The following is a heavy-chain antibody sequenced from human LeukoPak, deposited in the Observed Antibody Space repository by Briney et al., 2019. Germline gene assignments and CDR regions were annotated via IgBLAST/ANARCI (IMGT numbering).Heavy chain of an antibody. CDR2: INPNSGGT. D-gene: IGHD1-26*01. CDR1: GYTFTGYY. J-gene: IGHJ4*02. CDR3: ARAAGSYLYYFDY. Sequence: VASVKVSCKASGYTFTGYYMHWVRQAPGQGLEWMGWINPNSGGTNYAQKFQGRVTMTRDTSISTAYMELSRLRSDDTAVYYCARAAGSYLYYFDYWGQGTLVTVSS. V-gene: IGHV1-2*02.